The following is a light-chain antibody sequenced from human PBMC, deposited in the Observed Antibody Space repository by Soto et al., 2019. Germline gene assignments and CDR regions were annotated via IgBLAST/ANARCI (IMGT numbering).Light chain of an antibody. Sequence: QSALTQPASVSGSPGQSITIACTGTSNDVGDYNYVSWYQHHPGKAPKLLIFEVSNRPSGVSYRFSGSKFGNTASLTISGLQAEDEADYYCSSFAGSNNFPYVFGTGTKLTVL. J-gene: IGLJ1*01. V-gene: IGLV2-14*01. CDR1: SNDVGDYNY. CDR3: SSFAGSNNFPYV. CDR2: EVS.